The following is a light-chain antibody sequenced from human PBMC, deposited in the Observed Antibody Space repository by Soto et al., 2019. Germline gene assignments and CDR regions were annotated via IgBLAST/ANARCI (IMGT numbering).Light chain of an antibody. Sequence: IQLTQSPSSLSASVGDRVTITCRASQGISSYLAWYQQTPGKAPKLLIYAASTLQSGVPSRFSGNGSGTDFTLTIRSLQPEDFAAYYCQQLNTYPFTLGPGTKVDIK. CDR2: AAS. CDR1: QGISSY. J-gene: IGKJ3*01. V-gene: IGKV1-9*01. CDR3: QQLNTYPFT.